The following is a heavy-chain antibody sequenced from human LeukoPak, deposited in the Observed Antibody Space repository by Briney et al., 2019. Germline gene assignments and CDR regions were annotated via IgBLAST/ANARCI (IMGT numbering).Heavy chain of an antibody. D-gene: IGHD2-15*01. Sequence: SETLSLTCTVSGYSISSGYYWGWIRQPPGKGLEWIGSMYHSGSTYYNPSLKSRVTISVDTSKNQFSLKLSSVTAADTAVYYCARVLGYCSGGSCYGYFDYWGQGTLVTVSS. J-gene: IGHJ4*02. CDR2: MYHSGST. CDR3: ARVLGYCSGGSCYGYFDY. V-gene: IGHV4-38-2*02. CDR1: GYSISSGYY.